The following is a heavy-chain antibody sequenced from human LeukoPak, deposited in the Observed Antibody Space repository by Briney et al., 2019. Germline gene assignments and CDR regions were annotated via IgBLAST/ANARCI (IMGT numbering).Heavy chain of an antibody. D-gene: IGHD1-26*01. CDR1: GYTFTSYY. V-gene: IGHV1-46*01. CDR3: ARAEWELHYSSFDAFDI. Sequence: ASVKVSCKASGYTFTSYYMHWVRQAPGQGLEWMGIINPSGGSTSYAQKFQGRVTMTRDTSTSTVYMELSSLRSEDTAVYYCARAEWELHYSSFDAFDIWGQGTMVTVSS. J-gene: IGHJ3*02. CDR2: INPSGGST.